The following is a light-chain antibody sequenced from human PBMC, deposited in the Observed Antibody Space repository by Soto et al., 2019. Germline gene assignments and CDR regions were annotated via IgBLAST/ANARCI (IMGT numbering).Light chain of an antibody. J-gene: IGLJ3*02. Sequence: SYELTQPPSVSVTPGKTATITCGGRNIGSKSVNWYQQKPGQAPVLIMFYDRVRPSGIPARFSGSNSGNTATLTISGVEVGDEADYYCQVWDTTSDPEGVFGGGTKLTVL. V-gene: IGLV3-21*04. CDR2: YDR. CDR3: QVWDTTSDPEGV. CDR1: NIGSKS.